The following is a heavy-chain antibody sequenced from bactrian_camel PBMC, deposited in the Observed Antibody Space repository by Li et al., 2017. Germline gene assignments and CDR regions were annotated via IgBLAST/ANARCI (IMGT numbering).Heavy chain of an antibody. D-gene: IGHD2*01. CDR1: VYIGRSNC. CDR3: ATTRRLYGGPGLDYNY. CDR2: IYTGSGST. V-gene: IGHV3S1*01. Sequence: VQLVESGGGSVQAGGSLRLSCAAAVYIGRSNCLGWFRRTEEQEREGLAAIYTGSGSTYYADSVKGRYTISQDNAKNTVYLQMNSLKSEDTALYYCATTRRLYGGPGLDYNYWGQGTQVTVS. J-gene: IGHJ4*01.